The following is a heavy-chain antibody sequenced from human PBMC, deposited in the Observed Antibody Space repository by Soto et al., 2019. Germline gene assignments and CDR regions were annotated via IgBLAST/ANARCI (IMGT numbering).Heavy chain of an antibody. J-gene: IGHJ4*02. D-gene: IGHD3-9*01. Sequence: GGSLRLSCAASGFTLARFTMGWVRQAPGKGLEWVAESYSSGGTEYSDSVKGRFSISRDNSRNMVFLQMNSLRVEDTALYYCARDREPDGIWTFDSWGQGMLVTVSS. CDR1: GFTLARFT. CDR3: ARDREPDGIWTFDS. CDR2: SYSSGGT. V-gene: IGHV3-23*01.